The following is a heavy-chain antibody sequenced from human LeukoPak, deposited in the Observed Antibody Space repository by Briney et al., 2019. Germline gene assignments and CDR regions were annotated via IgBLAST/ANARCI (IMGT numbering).Heavy chain of an antibody. J-gene: IGHJ4*02. CDR2: IGSNSKGI. CDR1: EFTFSSFN. V-gene: IGHV3-48*02. D-gene: IGHD3-22*01. Sequence: GGSLRLSCAASEFTFSSFNMNWVRQAPGKGLEWVSYIGSNSKGIYYADSVKGRFTISRDNAKNSLYLQMNSLRDEDTAVYYCARDDYDNSGKAYWGQGTLVTVSS. CDR3: ARDDYDNSGKAY.